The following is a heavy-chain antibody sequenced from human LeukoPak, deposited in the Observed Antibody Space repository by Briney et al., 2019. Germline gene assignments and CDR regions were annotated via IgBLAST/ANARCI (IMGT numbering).Heavy chain of an antibody. CDR2: ISSSGSTI. Sequence: GGSLRLSCAASGLTFSDYDMSWIRQAPGKGLEWVSYISSSGSTIYDADSVKGRFTISRDNAKNSLYLQMNSLRAEDTAVYYCAKDRRLRVYYMDVWGKGTTVTISS. V-gene: IGHV3-11*04. J-gene: IGHJ6*03. CDR3: AKDRRLRVYYMDV. CDR1: GLTFSDYD. D-gene: IGHD4-17*01.